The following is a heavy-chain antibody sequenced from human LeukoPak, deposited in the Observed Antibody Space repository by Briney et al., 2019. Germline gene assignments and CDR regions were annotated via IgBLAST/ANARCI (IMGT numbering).Heavy chain of an antibody. CDR2: ISSSGGTI. J-gene: IGHJ6*03. V-gene: IGHV3-48*03. D-gene: IGHD3-3*01. CDR1: GFTFNNYE. Sequence: GSLRLSCAASGFTFNNYEIILVRQAPGEGLQLVSYISSSGGTIYYAGSVQGRFTISRDNAKNSLYLQMNSLRAEDTAVYYCARDLLWSGFYSRYYYMDVWGKGTTVTVSS. CDR3: ARDLLWSGFYSRYYYMDV.